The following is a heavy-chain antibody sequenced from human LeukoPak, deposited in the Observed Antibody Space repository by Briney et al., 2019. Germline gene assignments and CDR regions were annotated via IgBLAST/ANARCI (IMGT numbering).Heavy chain of an antibody. CDR2: ISSSGSTI. J-gene: IGHJ4*02. CDR3: ARDLYCTNGVCYMDDY. V-gene: IGHV3-11*04. CDR1: GFTFSDYY. Sequence: GGSLRLSCAASGFTFSDYYMSWIRQAPGKGLEWVSYISSSGSTIYYADSVKGRFTISRDNAKNSLYLQMNSLRAEDTAVYYCARDLYCTNGVCYMDDYWGQGTLVTVSS. D-gene: IGHD2-8*01.